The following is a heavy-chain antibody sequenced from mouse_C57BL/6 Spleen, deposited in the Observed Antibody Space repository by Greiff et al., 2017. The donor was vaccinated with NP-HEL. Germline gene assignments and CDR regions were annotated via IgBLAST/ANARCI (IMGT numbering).Heavy chain of an antibody. D-gene: IGHD4-1*01. V-gene: IGHV14-4*01. Sequence: VQLQQSGAELVRPGASVKLSCTASGFNIKDDYMHWVKQRPEQGLEWIGWIDPENGDTEYASKFQGKATITADTSSNTAYLQLSSLTSEDTAVYNCTTANWDPYWGQGTLVTVSA. J-gene: IGHJ3*01. CDR2: IDPENGDT. CDR1: GFNIKDDY. CDR3: TTANWDPY.